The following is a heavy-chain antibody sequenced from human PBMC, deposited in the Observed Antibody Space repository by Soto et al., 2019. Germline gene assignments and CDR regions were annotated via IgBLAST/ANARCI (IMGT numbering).Heavy chain of an antibody. CDR3: TSAVSATRASGLDV. CDR2: TKNKANSHTT. J-gene: IGHJ6*02. D-gene: IGHD2-15*01. CDR1: GFIFSDHY. Sequence: EVQLVASGGGLVQPGVSLRLSCAASGFIFSDHYMYWVRQAPGKGLEWLGRTKNKANSHTTDYAASVRGRFTISRDDLKNSIYLQMNSLKTEDTAVYYCTSAVSATRASGLDVWGHGTTVTVSS. V-gene: IGHV3-72*01.